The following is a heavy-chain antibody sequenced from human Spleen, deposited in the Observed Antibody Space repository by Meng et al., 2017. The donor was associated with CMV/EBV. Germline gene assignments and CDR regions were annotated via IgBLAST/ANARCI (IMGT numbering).Heavy chain of an antibody. Sequence: GESLKISCAASGFTFSSYGMHWVRQAPGKGLEWVAVIWYDGSNKYYADSVKGRFTISRDNSKNTLYLQMNSLRAEDTAVYYCAREDTAMVDYWGQGTLVTVSS. D-gene: IGHD5-18*01. CDR1: GFTFSSYG. CDR3: AREDTAMVDY. J-gene: IGHJ4*02. CDR2: IWYDGSNK. V-gene: IGHV3-33*01.